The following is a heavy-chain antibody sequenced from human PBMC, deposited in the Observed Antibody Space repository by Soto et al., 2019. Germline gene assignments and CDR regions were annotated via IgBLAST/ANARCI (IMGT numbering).Heavy chain of an antibody. CDR2: INHSGST. J-gene: IGHJ4*02. Sequence: PSETLSLTCAVYGGSFSGYYCTWIRQPPGTGLEWIGEINHSGSTNYNPSLKSRVTISVDTSKNQFSLKLTSVTAADTAVYYCARDKFTGLFDYRGQKPLFTVS. CDR3: ARDKFTGLFDY. CDR1: GGSFSGYY. D-gene: IGHD2-8*02. V-gene: IGHV4-34*01.